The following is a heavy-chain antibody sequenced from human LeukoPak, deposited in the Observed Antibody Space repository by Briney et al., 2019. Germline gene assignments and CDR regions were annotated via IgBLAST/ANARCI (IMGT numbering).Heavy chain of an antibody. CDR3: ASNLAVAIGAFDY. J-gene: IGHJ4*02. CDR2: IYSGGST. V-gene: IGHV3-53*01. CDR1: GFTFSSYA. D-gene: IGHD6-19*01. Sequence: GGSLRLSCAASGFTFSSYAMSWVRQAPGKGLERVSVIYSGGSTYYADSVKGRFTISRDNSKNTLYLQMNSLRAEDTAVYYCASNLAVAIGAFDYWGQGTLVTVSS.